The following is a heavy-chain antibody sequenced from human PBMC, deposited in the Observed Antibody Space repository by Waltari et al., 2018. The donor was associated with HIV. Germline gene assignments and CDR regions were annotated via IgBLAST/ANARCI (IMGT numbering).Heavy chain of an antibody. CDR3: ARGEGWLTPFDS. Sequence: QVQLQQWGTGPLKPSETLSLTCTVHGGSFSGYYWTWIRQPPGKGLEWIGEVNHSGTTNYNPSLKSRVTISVDTSKNQFSLKLSSVTAADTAVYYCARGEGWLTPFDSWGQGTLVTVSS. V-gene: IGHV4-34*01. CDR2: VNHSGTT. CDR1: GGSFSGYY. J-gene: IGHJ4*02. D-gene: IGHD3-22*01.